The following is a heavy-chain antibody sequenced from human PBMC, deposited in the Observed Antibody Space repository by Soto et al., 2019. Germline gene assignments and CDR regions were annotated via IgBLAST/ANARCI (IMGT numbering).Heavy chain of an antibody. CDR1: GFTFRTYS. J-gene: IGHJ3*02. V-gene: IGHV3-21*06. D-gene: IGHD4-17*01. Sequence: EVQLVESGGGLVKPGGSLRLSCAASGFTFRTYSMNWVRQAPGKGLEWVSSISSSSTYIYYTDSVKGPFTISRDNGKNSLYLQMNSLRAEDTAVYYCATESTVTPRDDAFDIWGQGTMVTVSS. CDR2: ISSSSTYI. CDR3: ATESTVTPRDDAFDI.